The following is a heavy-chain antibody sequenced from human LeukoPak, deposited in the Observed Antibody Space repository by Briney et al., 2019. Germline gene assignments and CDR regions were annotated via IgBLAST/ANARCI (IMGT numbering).Heavy chain of an antibody. Sequence: GGSLRLSCAASGFTFSSYWMGWVRQAPGKGLEWVSYISSDRSTIYYADSVQGRFTISRDNAKKSLYLQMNSLRAEDTAVYYCARDQRDYYYGMDVWGQGTTVTVSS. CDR1: GFTFSSYW. CDR2: ISSDRSTI. CDR3: ARDQRDYYYGMDV. V-gene: IGHV3-48*04. J-gene: IGHJ6*02.